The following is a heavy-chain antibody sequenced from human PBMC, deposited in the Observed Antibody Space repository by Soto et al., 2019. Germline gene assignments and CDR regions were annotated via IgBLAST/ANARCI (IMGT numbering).Heavy chain of an antibody. CDR1: GGPFSSYA. CDR2: IIPIFGTA. D-gene: IGHD6-19*01. Sequence: SVKVYFKASGGPFSSYAISLVRQAPGQGLEWMGGIIPIFGTANYAQKFQGRVTITADESTSTAYMELSSLRSEDTAVYYCARHRIAVAGTVTDWFDPWGQGTMVTVSS. J-gene: IGHJ5*02. CDR3: ARHRIAVAGTVTDWFDP. V-gene: IGHV1-69*13.